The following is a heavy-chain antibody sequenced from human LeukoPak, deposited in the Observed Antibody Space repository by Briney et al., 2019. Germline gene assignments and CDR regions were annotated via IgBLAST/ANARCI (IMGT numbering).Heavy chain of an antibody. CDR2: INPSGGST. CDR3: ATSASQYGGYQNWFDP. Sequence: ASVKVSCKASGYTFTSYYMQWVRQAPGQGLKWMGIINPSGGSTSYAQKFQGRVTMTEDTSTDTAYMELSSLRSEDTAVYYCATSASQYGGYQNWFDPWGQGILVTVSS. V-gene: IGHV1-46*01. D-gene: IGHD5-12*01. J-gene: IGHJ5*02. CDR1: GYTFTSYY.